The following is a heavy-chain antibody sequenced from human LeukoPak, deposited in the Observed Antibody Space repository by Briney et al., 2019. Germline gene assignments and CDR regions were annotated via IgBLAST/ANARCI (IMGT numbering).Heavy chain of an antibody. V-gene: IGHV6-1*01. Sequence: SQTLSLTCVISGDSFSSNSAAWNWIRQSPSRGFEWLGRTYYRSKWYNDYAVSVKSRITINPDTSKNQFSLHLNSVTPEDTAVYYCAGYSYGVRPSWGQGTLVTVSS. CDR1: GDSFSSNSAA. J-gene: IGHJ5*02. D-gene: IGHD5-18*01. CDR2: TYYRSKWYN. CDR3: AGYSYGVRPS.